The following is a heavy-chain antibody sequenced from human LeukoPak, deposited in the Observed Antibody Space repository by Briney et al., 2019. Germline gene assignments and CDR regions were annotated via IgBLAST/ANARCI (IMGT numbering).Heavy chain of an antibody. Sequence: SETLSLTCAVYGGSFSGYYWSWIRQPPGKGLEWIGEINHSGSTNYNPSLKSRVTISVDTSKNQFSLKLSSVTAADTAVYYCARLKVPPDYDIYWGQGTLVTVSS. CDR1: GGSFSGYY. D-gene: IGHD3-9*01. V-gene: IGHV4-34*01. CDR2: INHSGST. CDR3: ARLKVPPDYDIY. J-gene: IGHJ4*02.